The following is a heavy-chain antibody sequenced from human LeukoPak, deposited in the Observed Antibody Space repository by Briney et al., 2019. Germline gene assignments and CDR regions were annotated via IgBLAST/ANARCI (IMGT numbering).Heavy chain of an antibody. CDR1: GFTFSSYA. D-gene: IGHD3-10*01. CDR3: SRYYYGSGSYGELEY. CDR2: IKSKTDGGTT. V-gene: IGHV3-15*01. Sequence: TGGSLRLSCAASGFTFSSYAMSWVRQAPGKGLEWVGRIKSKTDGGTTDYAAPLKERFTISRDDSKDTLYLQMNSLKTEDTAIYYCSRYYYGSGSYGELEYWGQGALVIVSS. J-gene: IGHJ4*02.